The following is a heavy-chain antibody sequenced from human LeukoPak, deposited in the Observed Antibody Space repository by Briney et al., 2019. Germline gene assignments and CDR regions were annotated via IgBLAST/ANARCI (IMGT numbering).Heavy chain of an antibody. D-gene: IGHD6-19*01. J-gene: IGHJ4*02. V-gene: IGHV1-8*01. CDR2: MNPKSGYT. Sequence: ASVKVSCKTSGYTFTSYDINWVRQATGQGLEWMGWMNPKSGYTGSTQKFQGRVTMTRDASISTAYMELSSLRSDDTAAYYCARVAGDADYWGQGTLVTVSS. CDR3: ARVAGDADY. CDR1: GYTFTSYD.